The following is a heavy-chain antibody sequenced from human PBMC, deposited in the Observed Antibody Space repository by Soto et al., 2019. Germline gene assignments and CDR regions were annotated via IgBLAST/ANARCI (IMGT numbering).Heavy chain of an antibody. J-gene: IGHJ6*02. CDR2: ISWNDDK. Sequence: QITLKESGPTLVKPTQTLTLTCTFSGFSLSNTGVGVAWIRQPPGKALEWLALISWNDDKRHRPSLKTRLTITKDTSNNQVVLTMTNMDPVDTATYYGAHGAYCTNGGCLDVWGQGITVTVSS. CDR1: GFSLSNTGVG. D-gene: IGHD2-8*01. CDR3: AHGAYCTNGGCLDV. V-gene: IGHV2-5*01.